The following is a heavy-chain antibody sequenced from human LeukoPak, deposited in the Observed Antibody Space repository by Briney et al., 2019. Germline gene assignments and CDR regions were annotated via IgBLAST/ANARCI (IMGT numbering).Heavy chain of an antibody. CDR3: AKSGSCDS. Sequence: GGSPRLSCAASGFTFSHYAMTWVRQAPGKGLEWVSAISDSGDRTYYADSVKGRFTISRDASKNTVYLQMNSLIAEDTAVYYCAKSGSCDSWGQGTLVTVSS. CDR2: ISDSGDRT. V-gene: IGHV3-23*01. CDR1: GFTFSHYA. J-gene: IGHJ4*02.